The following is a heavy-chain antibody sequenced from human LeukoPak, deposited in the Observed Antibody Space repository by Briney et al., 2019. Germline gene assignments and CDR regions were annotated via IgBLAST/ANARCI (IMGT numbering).Heavy chain of an antibody. J-gene: IGHJ4*02. Sequence: GGSLRLSCAASGFSARDFWMAWVHQAPGKGLEWVAHIKEDRTADYYVDSVKGRFSISKDDGKNSLHLQMNSLRVEDTAVYYCVRGGWELDYWGQGTLVTVSS. D-gene: IGHD1-1*01. CDR3: VRGGWELDY. CDR2: IKEDRTAD. V-gene: IGHV3-7*01. CDR1: GFSARDFW.